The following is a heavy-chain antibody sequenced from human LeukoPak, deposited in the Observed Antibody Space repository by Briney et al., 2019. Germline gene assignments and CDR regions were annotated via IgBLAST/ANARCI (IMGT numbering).Heavy chain of an antibody. D-gene: IGHD3-3*02. CDR3: WRGLTIYYFEY. Sequence: SEPLSLTCTVSGGSISSQYWSWIRQPPGKGLEWIGSIYYSGGTFYNPSRKSRVTIPEDTSKNQFSLAMSSVTAWDTGVFFLWRGLTIYYFEYWGQGTLVTVSS. J-gene: IGHJ4*02. CDR1: GGSISSQY. CDR2: IYYSGGT. V-gene: IGHV4-59*04.